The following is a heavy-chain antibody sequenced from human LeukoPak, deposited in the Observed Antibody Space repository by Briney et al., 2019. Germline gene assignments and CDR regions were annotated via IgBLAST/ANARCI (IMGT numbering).Heavy chain of an antibody. Sequence: ASVKVSCKASGYTFTCYYMHWVRQAPGQGLEWMGWINPNSGGTNYAQKFQGRVTMTRDTSISTAYMELSRLRSDDTAVYYCATSGYCSSTSCSASYYYYYYGMDVWGQGTTVTVSS. J-gene: IGHJ6*02. V-gene: IGHV1-2*02. CDR3: ATSGYCSSTSCSASYYYYYYGMDV. CDR2: INPNSGGT. D-gene: IGHD2-2*01. CDR1: GYTFTCYY.